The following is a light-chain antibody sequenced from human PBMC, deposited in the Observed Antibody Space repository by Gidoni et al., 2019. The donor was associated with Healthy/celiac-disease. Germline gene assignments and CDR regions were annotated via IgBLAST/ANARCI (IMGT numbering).Light chain of an antibody. J-gene: IGKJ2*01. V-gene: IGKV2-28*01. CDR1: QSLLHSNGYNY. CDR2: LGS. Sequence: DIVMTQSPPSLPVSPGEPASISCRSSQSLLHSNGYNYLDWYLQKPGQSPQLLIYLGSNRAAGVPDRFSSSGSGTDFTLKISRVEAEDVGVYYCMQALQTHAYTFXQXTKLEIK. CDR3: MQALQTHAYT.